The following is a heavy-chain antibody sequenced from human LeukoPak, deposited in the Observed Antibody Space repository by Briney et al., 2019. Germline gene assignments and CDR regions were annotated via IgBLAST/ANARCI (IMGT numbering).Heavy chain of an antibody. Sequence: ASVKVSCKASGYTFTGYYMNWVRQAPGQGLEWMGRINPNSGGTNYAQKFQGRVTMTRDTSISTAYMELSRLRSDDTAVYYCAREDSVGATSFDYWGQGTLVTVSS. D-gene: IGHD1-26*01. CDR1: GYTFTGYY. CDR3: AREDSVGATSFDY. CDR2: INPNSGGT. V-gene: IGHV1-2*06. J-gene: IGHJ4*02.